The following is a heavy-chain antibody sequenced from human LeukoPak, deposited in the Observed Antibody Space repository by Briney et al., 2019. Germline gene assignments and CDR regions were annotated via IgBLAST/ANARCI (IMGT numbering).Heavy chain of an antibody. CDR2: IYSNEDT. J-gene: IGHJ4*02. D-gene: IGHD2-15*01. CDR1: GGSISTYH. CDR3: ARAAGASGGQYFDY. V-gene: IGHV4-4*07. Sequence: SETLSLTCTVSGGSISTYHWSWIRQPAGKGLEWIGRIYSNEDTRYNPSLKSRVTMSVDTSKNQFSLKLSSVTAADTAVYYCARAAGASGGQYFDYRGQGTLVAVSS.